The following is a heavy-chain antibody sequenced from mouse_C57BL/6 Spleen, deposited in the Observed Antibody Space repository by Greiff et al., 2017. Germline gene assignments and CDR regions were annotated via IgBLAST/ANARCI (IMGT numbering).Heavy chain of an antibody. D-gene: IGHD1-1*01. Sequence: QVQLQQPGAELVMPGASVKLSCKASGYTFTSYWMHWVKQRPGQGLEWIGEIDPSDSYTNYNQKFKGKSTLTVDKSSSTAYMQLSSLTSEDSAVYYCARVGRDVVEGFAYWGQGTLVTVSA. J-gene: IGHJ3*01. V-gene: IGHV1-69*01. CDR1: GYTFTSYW. CDR2: IDPSDSYT. CDR3: ARVGRDVVEGFAY.